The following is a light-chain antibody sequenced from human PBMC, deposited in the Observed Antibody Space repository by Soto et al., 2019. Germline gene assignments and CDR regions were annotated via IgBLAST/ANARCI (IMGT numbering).Light chain of an antibody. CDR2: GAS. Sequence: EIVLTQSPGTLSLSPGERATLSCRASQSVAGSYLAWYRQKPGQAPRLLIYGASTRATGIPARFSGSGSGTEFTLTISSLQSEDFAVYYCQQYVSWPRTFGQGTKVDIK. CDR1: QSVAGSY. J-gene: IGKJ1*01. CDR3: QQYVSWPRT. V-gene: IGKV3-15*01.